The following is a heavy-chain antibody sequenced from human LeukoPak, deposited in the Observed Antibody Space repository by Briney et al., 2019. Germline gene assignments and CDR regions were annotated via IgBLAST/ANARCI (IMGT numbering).Heavy chain of an antibody. J-gene: IGHJ4*02. CDR2: IKQDGSEK. Sequence: GGSLRLSCAASGFTFSSYWMSWVRQAPGKGLEWVANIKQDGSEKYYVDSVKGRFTISRDNAKNSLYLQMNSLRAEDTAVYYCARETGPYYDILTGYYVSVNGGLDYWGQGTLVTVSS. CDR1: GFTFSSYW. D-gene: IGHD3-9*01. V-gene: IGHV3-7*01. CDR3: ARETGPYYDILTGYYVSVNGGLDY.